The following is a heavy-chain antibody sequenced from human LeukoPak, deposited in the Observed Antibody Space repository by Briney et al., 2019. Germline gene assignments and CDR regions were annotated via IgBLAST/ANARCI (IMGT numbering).Heavy chain of an antibody. Sequence: ASVKVSCKASGYTFTRYDINWVRQATGEGLEWMGWVNLKSGNTSYAQKFQGRVTMTRDTSTSTVYMELSSLRSEDTAVYYCARDSGSYDIPGYWGQGTLVTVSS. J-gene: IGHJ4*02. CDR1: GYTFTRYD. CDR3: ARDSGSYDIPGY. CDR2: VNLKSGNT. V-gene: IGHV1-8*01. D-gene: IGHD3-9*01.